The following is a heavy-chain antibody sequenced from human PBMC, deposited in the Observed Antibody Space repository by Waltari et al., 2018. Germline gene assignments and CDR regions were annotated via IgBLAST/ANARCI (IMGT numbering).Heavy chain of an antibody. CDR2: ISNDASNK. CDR3: ARDGLYGSGSSPWFYY. CDR1: GFNFSSYA. D-gene: IGHD3-10*01. Sequence: QVQMVESGGGVVQPGRSLRLSCEASGFNFSSYARRWVRQAPGKGRERVAFISNDASNKAYSDAVTSRFTICRYNSNDTLYLQMNSLVAEDTAVYYCARDGLYGSGSSPWFYYWGQVTLDTVSS. J-gene: IGHJ4*02. V-gene: IGHV3-30*01.